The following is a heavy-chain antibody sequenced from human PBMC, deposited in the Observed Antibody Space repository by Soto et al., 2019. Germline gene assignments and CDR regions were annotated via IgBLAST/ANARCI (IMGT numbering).Heavy chain of an antibody. CDR3: ARVGYTAMAEPFDY. D-gene: IGHD5-18*01. J-gene: IGHJ4*02. V-gene: IGHV3-11*01. Sequence: PGGSLRLSCAASGFTFSYYYMSWIRQSPGKGLEWVSYISSSGSTIYYADSVKGRFTISRDNAKNSLYLQMNSLRAEDTAVYYCARVGYTAMAEPFDYWGQGTLVTVSS. CDR1: GFTFSYYY. CDR2: ISSSGSTI.